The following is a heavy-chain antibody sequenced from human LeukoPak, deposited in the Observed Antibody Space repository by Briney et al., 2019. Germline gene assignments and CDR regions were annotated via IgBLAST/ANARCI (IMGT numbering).Heavy chain of an antibody. V-gene: IGHV3-30-3*01. CDR2: ISYDGSNK. CDR3: ARSGSYGIFDY. CDR1: GFTFSSYA. D-gene: IGHD1-26*01. Sequence: PGRSLRLSCAASGFTFSSYAMHWVRQAPGKGLEWVAVISYDGSNKYYADSVKGRFTISRDNSKNTLYLQMNSLRAEDTAVYYCARSGSYGIFDYWGQGTLVTVSS. J-gene: IGHJ4*02.